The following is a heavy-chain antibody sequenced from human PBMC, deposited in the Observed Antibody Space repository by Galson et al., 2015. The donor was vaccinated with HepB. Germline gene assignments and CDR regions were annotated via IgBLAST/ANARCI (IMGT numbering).Heavy chain of an antibody. V-gene: IGHV3-74*01. J-gene: IGHJ4*02. CDR3: ASLDIVVVPAVPYYFDY. D-gene: IGHD2-2*01. Sequence: SLRLSCAASGFTFSSYWMHWVRQAPGKGLVWVSRINSDGSSTSYADSVKGRFTISRDNAKNTLYLQMNSLRAEDTAVYYCASLDIVVVPAVPYYFDYWGQGTLVTVSS. CDR1: GFTFSSYW. CDR2: INSDGSST.